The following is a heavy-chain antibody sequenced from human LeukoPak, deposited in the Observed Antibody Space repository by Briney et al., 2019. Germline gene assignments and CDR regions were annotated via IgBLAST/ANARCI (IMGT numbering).Heavy chain of an antibody. CDR1: GFTFSTYW. CDR2: ISGRDGST. J-gene: IGHJ3*02. V-gene: IGHV3-23*01. CDR3: ARGSNGGATCVDI. Sequence: GGSLRLSCAASGFTFSTYWMTWVRQAPGKGLEWVSGISGRDGSTYYADSVKGRFTISRDISKNTLYLQMNSLRSEDTAVYYCARGSNGGATCVDIWGQGTMVTVSS. D-gene: IGHD1-26*01.